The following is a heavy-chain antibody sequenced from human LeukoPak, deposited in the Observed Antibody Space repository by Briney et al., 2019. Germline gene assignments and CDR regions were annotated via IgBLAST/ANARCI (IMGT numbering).Heavy chain of an antibody. CDR2: IYTTGST. J-gene: IGHJ3*02. Sequence: PSETLSLTCTVSGGSISSGSYYWSWIRQPAGKGLEWIGRIYTTGSTNYNPSLKSRVTISVDTSKNQFSLKLSSVTAADTAVYYCARHRINYDFWSGGDAFDIWGQGTMVTVSS. V-gene: IGHV4-61*02. D-gene: IGHD3-3*01. CDR1: GGSISSGSYY. CDR3: ARHRINYDFWSGGDAFDI.